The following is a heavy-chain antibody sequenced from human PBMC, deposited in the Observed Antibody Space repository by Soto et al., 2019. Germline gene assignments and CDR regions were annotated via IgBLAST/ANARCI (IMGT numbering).Heavy chain of an antibody. D-gene: IGHD4-17*01. V-gene: IGHV1-69*04. CDR2: IIPILGIA. Sequence: SVKVSCKASGYTFTSYTISWVRQAPGQGLEWMGRIIPILGIANYAQKFQGRVTITADKSTSTAYMELSSLRSEDTAVYYCARDLAYGGNSEHYWGQGTLVTVS. CDR1: GYTFTSYT. J-gene: IGHJ4*02. CDR3: ARDLAYGGNSEHY.